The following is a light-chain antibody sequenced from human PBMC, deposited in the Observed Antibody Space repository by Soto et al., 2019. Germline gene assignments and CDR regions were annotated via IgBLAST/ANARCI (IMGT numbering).Light chain of an antibody. V-gene: IGLV2-14*03. CDR1: SSDVGAYNY. CDR3: SSYTSSTTDV. Sequence: QSVLTQPASGSGSPGQSITLSSTGTSSDVGAYNYVSWYRQHPGKAPKLMIYDVNNRPSGVSNRFSGSKSGNTASLTISGLQAGDEADYYCSSYTSSTTDVFGAGTKVTVL. CDR2: DVN. J-gene: IGLJ1*01.